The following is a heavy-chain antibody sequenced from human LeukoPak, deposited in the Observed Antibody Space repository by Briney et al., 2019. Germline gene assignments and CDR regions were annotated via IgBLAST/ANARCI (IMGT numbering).Heavy chain of an antibody. CDR3: ARWTHGSGAGFFIH. D-gene: IGHD3-10*01. Sequence: SVKVSCKASGGAFSNYAMNWGRQAPGQGLEWMGGIIPLLGTPSYAQKFQGRVTITADESTTTAYMELSSLRSEDTAVYYCARWTHGSGAGFFIHWGQGTLVTVSS. J-gene: IGHJ1*01. CDR1: GGAFSNYA. V-gene: IGHV1-69*01. CDR2: IIPLLGTP.